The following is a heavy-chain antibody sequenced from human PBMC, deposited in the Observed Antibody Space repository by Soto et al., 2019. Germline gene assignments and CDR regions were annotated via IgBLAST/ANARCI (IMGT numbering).Heavy chain of an antibody. D-gene: IGHD2-15*01. J-gene: IGHJ6*02. CDR3: VRWGSCSGGSCYFPVTRFFYGMDV. CDR2: ISYDGRNQ. Sequence: QVHLVESGGGVIQPGRSLRLSCAASGFTFENYALHWVRQAPGKGLEWVAFISYDGRNQDYADSVKGRFTISRDNSKNTLYLQMDSLRVDDTAVYHCVRWGSCSGGSCYFPVTRFFYGMDVWGQGTTVTVSS. V-gene: IGHV3-30*04. CDR1: GFTFENYA.